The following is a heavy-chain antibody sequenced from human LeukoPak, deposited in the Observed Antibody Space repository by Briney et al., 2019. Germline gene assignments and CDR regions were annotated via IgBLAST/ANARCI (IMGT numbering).Heavy chain of an antibody. J-gene: IGHJ4*02. D-gene: IGHD3-22*01. CDR2: IRSKANSYAT. CDR1: GFTFSGSA. V-gene: IGHV3-73*01. CDR3: TRLGDSSGYYNDY. Sequence: PGGSLRLSCAASGFTFSGSAMHWVRQASGKGLEWVGRIRSKANSYATAYAASVKGRFTISRDDSKNTAYLQMNSLKTEDTAVYYCTRLGDSSGYYNDYWGQGTLVTVSS.